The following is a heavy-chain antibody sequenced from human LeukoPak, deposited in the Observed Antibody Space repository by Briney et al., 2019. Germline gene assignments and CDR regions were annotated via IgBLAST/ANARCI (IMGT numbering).Heavy chain of an antibody. V-gene: IGHV3-30*02. Sequence: GGSLRLSCAASGFTFSTSGMYWVRQAPSKGLDWVSLIRYDGSNEYYADSVKGRFTVSRDNSKNTLYLQMNSLRADDTAVYYCAKDPTSSGWAHLDYWGQGTLVTVSS. CDR2: IRYDGSNE. D-gene: IGHD6-19*01. CDR1: GFTFSTSG. CDR3: AKDPTSSGWAHLDY. J-gene: IGHJ4*02.